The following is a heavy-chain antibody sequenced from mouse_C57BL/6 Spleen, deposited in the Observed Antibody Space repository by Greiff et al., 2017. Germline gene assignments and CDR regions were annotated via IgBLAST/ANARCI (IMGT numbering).Heavy chain of an antibody. D-gene: IGHD1-1*02. CDR3: APHYGDNFDV. V-gene: IGHV1-26*01. J-gene: IGHJ1*03. CDR2: INPNNGGT. Sequence: VQLQQSGPELVKPGASVKISCKASGYTFTDYYMNWVKQSHGKSLEWIGDINPNNGGTSYNQKFKGKATLTVDKSSSTAYMELRSLTSEDSAVYYCAPHYGDNFDVWGTGTTVTVAS. CDR1: GYTFTDYY.